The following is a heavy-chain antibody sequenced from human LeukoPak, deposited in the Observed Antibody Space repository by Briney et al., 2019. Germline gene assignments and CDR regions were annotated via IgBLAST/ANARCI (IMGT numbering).Heavy chain of an antibody. Sequence: GGSPRLSCAASGFTVSSNYMNWVRQAPGKGLEWVSFIYGGGSTYYADSVKGRFTISRDNSKSTLYLQMNSLRAEDTAVYYCARGAGNTVSTRFFDYWGRGTLVTVSP. D-gene: IGHD1-1*01. CDR3: ARGAGNTVSTRFFDY. CDR1: GFTVSSNY. CDR2: IYGGGST. J-gene: IGHJ4*02. V-gene: IGHV3-53*01.